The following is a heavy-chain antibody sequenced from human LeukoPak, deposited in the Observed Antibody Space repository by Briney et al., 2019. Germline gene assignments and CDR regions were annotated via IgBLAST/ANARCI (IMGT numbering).Heavy chain of an antibody. CDR3: ARDVVVVPAAIPGLYYYYGMDV. CDR1: GFTFSSYW. Sequence: GGSLRLSCAASGFTFSSYWMSWVRQAPGKGLEWVANIKQDGSEKYYVDSVKGRFTISRDNAKNSLYLQMNSPRAEDTAVYYCARDVVVVPAAIPGLYYYYGMDVWGQGTTVTVSS. D-gene: IGHD2-2*02. J-gene: IGHJ6*02. V-gene: IGHV3-7*01. CDR2: IKQDGSEK.